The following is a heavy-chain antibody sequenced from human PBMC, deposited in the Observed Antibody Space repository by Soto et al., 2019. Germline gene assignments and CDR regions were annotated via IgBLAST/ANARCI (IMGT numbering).Heavy chain of an antibody. CDR3: AKKRTDGSGSYYLTSDY. J-gene: IGHJ4*02. Sequence: VQLLESGGGLVQPGGSLRLSCAASGFTFSSHAMSWVRQAPGKGLEWVSGISGNGGTTHYADSVKGRFTISRDNSKNTLYLQMNSLRVDDTAVYFCAKKRTDGSGSYYLTSDYWGQGTLVTVSS. D-gene: IGHD3-10*01. CDR2: ISGNGGTT. CDR1: GFTFSSHA. V-gene: IGHV3-23*01.